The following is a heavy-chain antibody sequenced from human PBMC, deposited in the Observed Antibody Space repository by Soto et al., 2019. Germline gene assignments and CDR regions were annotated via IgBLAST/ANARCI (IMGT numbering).Heavy chain of an antibody. V-gene: IGHV1-18*04. Sequence: ASVKVSCKASGYTFTSYGISWVRQAPGQGLEWMGWISAYNGNTNYAQKLQGRVTMTTDTSTSTAYMELRSLRSDDTAVYYCARDSRRHYDFWSGYLMAVWGQGTTVTVSS. CDR2: ISAYNGNT. CDR1: GYTFTSYG. J-gene: IGHJ6*02. CDR3: ARDSRRHYDFWSGYLMAV. D-gene: IGHD3-3*01.